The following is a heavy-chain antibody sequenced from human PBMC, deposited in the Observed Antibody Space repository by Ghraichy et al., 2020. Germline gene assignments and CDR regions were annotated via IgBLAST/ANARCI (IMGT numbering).Heavy chain of an antibody. CDR3: ARGQGYCSGGSCPFAY. V-gene: IGHV4-34*01. CDR2: INHSGST. J-gene: IGHJ4*02. Sequence: SETLSLTCAVYGGSFSGYYWSWIRQPPGKGLEWIGEINHSGSTNYNPSLKSRVTISVDTSKNQFSLKLSSVTAADTAVYYCARGQGYCSGGSCPFAYWGQGTLVTVSS. D-gene: IGHD2-15*01. CDR1: GGSFSGYY.